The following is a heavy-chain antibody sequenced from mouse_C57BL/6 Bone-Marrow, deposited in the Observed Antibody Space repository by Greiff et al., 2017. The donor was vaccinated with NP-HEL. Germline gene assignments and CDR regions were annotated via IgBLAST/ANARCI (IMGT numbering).Heavy chain of an antibody. V-gene: IGHV1-55*01. J-gene: IGHJ2*01. CDR2: IYPGSGST. CDR1: GYTFTSYW. Sequence: VKLVESGAELVKPGASVKMSCKASGYTFTSYWITWVKQRPGQGLEWIGDIYPGSGSTNYNEKFKSKATLTVDTSSSTAYMQLSSLTSEDSAVYYCAGDYDYFDYWGQGTTLTVSS. CDR3: AGDYDYFDY. D-gene: IGHD2-4*01.